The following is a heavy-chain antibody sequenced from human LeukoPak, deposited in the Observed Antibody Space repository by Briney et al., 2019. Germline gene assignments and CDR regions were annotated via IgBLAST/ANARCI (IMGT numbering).Heavy chain of an antibody. D-gene: IGHD3-3*01. CDR2: ISPSSSST. Sequence: GGSLRLSCAASGFTFRTYAMSWIRQAPGKGLEWVSYISPSSSSTYYADSVKCRFTISRDNARNSLYLQMNSLSTEDTALYYCAGDAASGNNWFDPWGQGTLVTVSS. J-gene: IGHJ5*02. CDR3: AGDAASGNNWFDP. CDR1: GFTFRTYA. V-gene: IGHV3-48*01.